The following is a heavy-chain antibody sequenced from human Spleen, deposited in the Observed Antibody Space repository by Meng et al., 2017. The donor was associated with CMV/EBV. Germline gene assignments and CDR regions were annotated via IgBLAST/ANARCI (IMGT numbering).Heavy chain of an antibody. CDR1: GYTFTSYG. CDR3: ARILASFDY. CDR2: IYPGDSDT. V-gene: IGHV5-51*01. J-gene: IGHJ4*02. Sequence: KISCKGSGYTFTSYGIGWVRQMPGKGLEWMGMIYPGDSDTRYSPSLRGQVTISADKSISTAYLQWNSLKASDTAVYYCARILASFDYWGQGTLVTVSS.